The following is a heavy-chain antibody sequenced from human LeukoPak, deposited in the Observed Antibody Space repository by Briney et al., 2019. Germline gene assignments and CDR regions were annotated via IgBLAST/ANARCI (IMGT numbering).Heavy chain of an antibody. Sequence: GASVKVSCKASGGTFSSYAISWVRQAPGQGLEWVGGIIPIFGTANYAQKFQGRVTITADKSTSTAYMELSSLRSEDTAVYYCARLARYSWSPISPLYYYYYMDVWGKGTTVTVSS. CDR2: IIPIFGTA. V-gene: IGHV1-69*06. D-gene: IGHD1-26*01. CDR1: GGTFSSYA. J-gene: IGHJ6*03. CDR3: ARLARYSWSPISPLYYYYYMDV.